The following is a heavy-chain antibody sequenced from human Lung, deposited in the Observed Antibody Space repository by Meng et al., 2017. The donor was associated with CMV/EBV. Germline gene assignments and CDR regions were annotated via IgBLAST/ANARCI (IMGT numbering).Heavy chain of an antibody. CDR2: IYYSGST. CDR3: ARTYCSSTSCTTPYYYYGMDV. CDR1: GGSVSSGSYY. V-gene: IGHV4-61*01. J-gene: IGHJ6*02. Sequence: SXTLSLXCTVSGGSVSSGSYYWSWIRQPPGKGLEWIGYIYYSGSTNYNPSLKSRVTISVDTSKNQFSLKLSSVTAADTAVYYCARTYCSSTSCTTPYYYYGMDVXGQGXTVTVSS. D-gene: IGHD2-2*01.